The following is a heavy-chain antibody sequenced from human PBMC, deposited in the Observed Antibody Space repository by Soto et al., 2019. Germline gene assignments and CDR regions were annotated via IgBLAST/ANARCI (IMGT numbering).Heavy chain of an antibody. CDR1: GFTFSNYA. D-gene: IGHD2-21*01. J-gene: IGHJ6*02. V-gene: IGHV3-30*14. Sequence: QEQLVESGGGVVQPERSLTLSCAGSGFTFSNYAMHWVRQAPGKGLEWVAVISYDGRNRYYADSVKGRFTISRDNSKKTGEVQMNSMRAEDTAVYYCARDAYGMDVWGQGTTVTVSS. CDR2: ISYDGRNR. CDR3: ARDAYGMDV.